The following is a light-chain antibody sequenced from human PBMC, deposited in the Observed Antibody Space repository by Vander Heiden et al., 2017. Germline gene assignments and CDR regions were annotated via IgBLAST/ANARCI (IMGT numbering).Light chain of an antibody. Sequence: IVLTPSPATLSLSPGERAALSCGASQSVSNSYLAWYQHKPGLAPRLLIYDASRRATGIPDRFSGRGSGTDFTLTISRLEPEDFAVYYCQQYGSSPPYTFGQGTKLEIK. CDR1: QSVSNSY. V-gene: IGKV3D-20*01. J-gene: IGKJ2*01. CDR3: QQYGSSPPYT. CDR2: DAS.